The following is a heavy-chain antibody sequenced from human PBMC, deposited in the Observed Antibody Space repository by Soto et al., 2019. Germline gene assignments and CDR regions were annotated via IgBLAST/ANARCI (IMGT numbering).Heavy chain of an antibody. D-gene: IGHD3-10*01. V-gene: IGHV3-53*01. Sequence: PGGSLRLSCAASGFTVSTNYMSWVRQAPGKGLEWVSVLYSGGGTFYADSVKGRFTVSRDDSKNTMFLQMNNLSAEDTAMYYCARDPYYYPSGGVYWGQGTLVTVSS. CDR3: ARDPYYYPSGGVY. J-gene: IGHJ4*02. CDR1: GFTVSTNY. CDR2: LYSGGGT.